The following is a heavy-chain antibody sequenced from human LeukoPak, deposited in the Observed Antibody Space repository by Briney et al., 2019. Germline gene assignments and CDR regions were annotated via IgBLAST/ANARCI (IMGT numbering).Heavy chain of an antibody. CDR2: IYTSGST. V-gene: IGHV4-4*07. CDR3: ARIHGTYCSSTSCYPAYYFDY. Sequence: PSETLSLTCTVSGGSISSYYRSWIRQPAGKGLEWIGRIYTSGSTNYNPSLKSRVTMSVDTSKNQFSLKLSSVTAADTAVYYCARIHGTYCSSTSCYPAYYFDYWGQGTLVTVSS. J-gene: IGHJ4*02. D-gene: IGHD2-2*01. CDR1: GGSISSYY.